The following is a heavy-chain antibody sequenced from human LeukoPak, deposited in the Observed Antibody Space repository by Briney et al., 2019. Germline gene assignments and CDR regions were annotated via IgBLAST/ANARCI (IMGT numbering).Heavy chain of an antibody. D-gene: IGHD1-14*01. Sequence: GASVKVSCKASGYTFTGYYMHWVRQAPGQGLEWMGWINPNSGGTNYAQKFQGRVTMTRDTSISTAYMELSSLRSDDTAVYFCARDPHHKVPGGGLYTRPDYYYYYYMDVWGKGTTVTVSS. CDR1: GYTFTGYY. V-gene: IGHV1-2*02. J-gene: IGHJ6*03. CDR2: INPNSGGT. CDR3: ARDPHHKVPGGGLYTRPDYYYYYYMDV.